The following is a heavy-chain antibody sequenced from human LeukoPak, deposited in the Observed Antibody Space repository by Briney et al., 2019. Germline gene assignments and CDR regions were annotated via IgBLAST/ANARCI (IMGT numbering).Heavy chain of an antibody. CDR2: IYTNGTT. Sequence: SETLSLTCIVYGGSIRNYYWTWIRQPAGKGLQWIGRIYTNGTTNYSPSLKSRVTMSVDTSKNQFSLKLTSVTAADTAVYYCAKEDIVVVTKYIHYGMDVWGQGNTVTVSS. V-gene: IGHV4-4*07. CDR3: AKEDIVVVTKYIHYGMDV. CDR1: GGSIRNYY. D-gene: IGHD2-15*01. J-gene: IGHJ6*02.